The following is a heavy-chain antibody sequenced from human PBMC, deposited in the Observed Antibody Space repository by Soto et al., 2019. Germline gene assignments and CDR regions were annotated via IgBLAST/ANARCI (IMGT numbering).Heavy chain of an antibody. Sequence: XVQLVQSGAEVKKPGSSVKVSCKASGDTFNFYTINWVRQAPGLGLEWMGRFNPILSFSNSALKFQGRVTLTADKSTSTAYMVLSSLRSEDTAIYYCATSFGSGSRAFDYWGQGALVTVSS. V-gene: IGHV1-69*02. CDR2: FNPILSFS. CDR1: GDTFNFYT. CDR3: ATSFGSGSRAFDY. D-gene: IGHD3-10*01. J-gene: IGHJ4*02.